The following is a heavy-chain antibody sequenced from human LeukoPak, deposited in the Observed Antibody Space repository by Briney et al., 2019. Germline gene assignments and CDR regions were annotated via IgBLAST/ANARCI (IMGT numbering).Heavy chain of an antibody. Sequence: GGSLRLSRAASGFTFSSYAMSWVRQAPGKGLEWVSAISGSGGSTYYADSVKGRFTISRDNSKNTLYLQMNSLRAEDTAVYYCAKDRAMNGGFDYWGQGTLVTVSS. CDR3: AKDRAMNGGFDY. D-gene: IGHD3-10*02. V-gene: IGHV3-23*01. CDR1: GFTFSSYA. CDR2: ISGSGGST. J-gene: IGHJ4*02.